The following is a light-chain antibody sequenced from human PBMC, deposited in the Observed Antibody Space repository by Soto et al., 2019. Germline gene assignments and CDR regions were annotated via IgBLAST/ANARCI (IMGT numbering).Light chain of an antibody. CDR3: QQYGTSTPKYT. J-gene: IGKJ2*01. CDR1: QSVSSSY. V-gene: IGKV3-20*01. Sequence: DIVLTQSPGTLSLSPGERATLSCRASQSVSSSYLAWYQKKPGQAPRLLIYGASGRATGIPDRFSGSGCGTDINLTLTILELQHFEVYYCQQYGTSTPKYTFGQGTKLEIK. CDR2: GAS.